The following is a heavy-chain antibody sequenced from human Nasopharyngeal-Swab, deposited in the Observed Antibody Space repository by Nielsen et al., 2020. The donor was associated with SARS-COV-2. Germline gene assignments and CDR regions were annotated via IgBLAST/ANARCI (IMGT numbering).Heavy chain of an antibody. D-gene: IGHD3-22*01. Sequence: ASVKVSCKASGYTLSTYAMYWVRQAPGQRPEFMGWINAGKGNTIYSQRFQGRVRISRDTSANTVYMELNRLRSEDTAVYYCARVGVAYNDNTEGLDYWGRGALVTVSS. CDR1: GYTLSTYA. V-gene: IGHV1-3*01. CDR3: ARVGVAYNDNTEGLDY. CDR2: INAGKGNT. J-gene: IGHJ4*02.